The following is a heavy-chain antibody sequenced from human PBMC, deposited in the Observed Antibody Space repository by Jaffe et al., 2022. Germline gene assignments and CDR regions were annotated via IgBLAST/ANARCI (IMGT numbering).Heavy chain of an antibody. D-gene: IGHD3-9*01. CDR3: ARRARYFDWLFSYWYFDL. V-gene: IGHV4-34*01. CDR1: GGSFSGYY. J-gene: IGHJ2*01. CDR2: INHSGST. Sequence: QVQLQQWGAGLLKPSETLSLTCAVYGGSFSGYYWSWIRQPPGKGLEWIGEINHSGSTNYNPSLKSRVTISVDTSKNQFSLKLSSVTAADTAVYYCARRARYFDWLFSYWYFDLWGRGTLVTVSS.